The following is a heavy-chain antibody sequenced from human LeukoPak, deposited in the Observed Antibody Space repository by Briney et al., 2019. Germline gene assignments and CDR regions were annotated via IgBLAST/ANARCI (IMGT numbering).Heavy chain of an antibody. CDR3: ARDLRSELRVFGY. CDR2: IIPIFSTA. CDR1: GGTFSNYV. D-gene: IGHD1-26*01. V-gene: IGHV1-69*13. J-gene: IGHJ4*02. Sequence: ASVKVSCKTSGGTFSNYVISWVRQAPGQGLEWMGGIIPIFSTADYAQKFKGRVTINADESTSTAYMELSSLRSEDTAVYYCARDLRSELRVFGYWGQGTLVTVSS.